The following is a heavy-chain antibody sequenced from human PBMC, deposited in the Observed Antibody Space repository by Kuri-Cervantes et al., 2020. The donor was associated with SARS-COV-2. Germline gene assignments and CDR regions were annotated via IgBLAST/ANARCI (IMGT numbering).Heavy chain of an antibody. J-gene: IGHJ4*02. D-gene: IGHD2-2*01. CDR1: GGSFSGYY. V-gene: IGHV4-59*01. Sequence: SETLSLTCAVYGGSFSGYYRSWIRQPPGKGLEWIGYVSHSGNTNYNPSLKSRVIISVDTSKKQVSLRMTSVTPADTGVYYCARDEGYQLLLRYWGQGALVTVSS. CDR3: ARDEGYQLLLRY. CDR2: VSHSGNT.